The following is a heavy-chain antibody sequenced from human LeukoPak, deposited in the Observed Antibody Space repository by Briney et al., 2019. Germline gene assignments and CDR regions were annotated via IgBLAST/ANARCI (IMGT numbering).Heavy chain of an antibody. J-gene: IGHJ4*02. CDR2: ISGSGGST. CDR1: GFTFSSYA. D-gene: IGHD3-22*01. Sequence: GGSLRLSCAASGFTFSSYAMSWVRQAPGKGLEWVSAISGSGGSTYYADSVKGRFTISRDNSKNTLYLQMNSLRAEDTAVYYCAESDPYDSSGYYRSYYFDYWGQGTLVTVSS. V-gene: IGHV3-23*01. CDR3: AESDPYDSSGYYRSYYFDY.